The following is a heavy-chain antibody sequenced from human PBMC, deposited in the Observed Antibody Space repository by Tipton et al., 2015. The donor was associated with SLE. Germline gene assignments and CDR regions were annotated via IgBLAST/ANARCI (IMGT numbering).Heavy chain of an antibody. CDR1: GGSISSYY. Sequence: TLSLTCTVSGGSISSYYWSWIRQPPGKGLEWIGYIYYSGSTNYSGSTNYNPSLKSRATISLDTSKSQFSLKLSSVTAADTAVYYCARGGVLGFHPSAFDIWGQGTMVTVSS. CDR2: IYYSGSTNYSGST. CDR3: ARGGVLGFHPSAFDI. V-gene: IGHV4-59*01. D-gene: IGHD3-10*01. J-gene: IGHJ3*02.